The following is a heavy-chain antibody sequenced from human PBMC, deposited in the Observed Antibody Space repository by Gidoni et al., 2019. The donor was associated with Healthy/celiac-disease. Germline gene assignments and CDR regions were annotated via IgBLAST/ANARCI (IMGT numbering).Heavy chain of an antibody. CDR3: ASITIFGVVYY. CDR2: IYYSGST. CDR1: AVSISSSSYY. J-gene: IGHJ4*02. V-gene: IGHV4-39*01. Sequence: QLQLQESGPGLVKPSETLSLTCTVSAVSISSSSYYWGWLRQPPGKGLEWIGRIYYSGSTYYNPSLKSRVTLSVDTSKNQFSLKLSSVTAAEKAVYYCASITIFGVVYYWGQGTLVTVSS. D-gene: IGHD3-3*01.